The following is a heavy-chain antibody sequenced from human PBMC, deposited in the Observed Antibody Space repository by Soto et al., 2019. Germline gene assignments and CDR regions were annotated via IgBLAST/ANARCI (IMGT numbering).Heavy chain of an antibody. CDR3: AKEYYYGSGSYYNAFDY. CDR2: IDGSGGNT. CDR1: GFTFSSYA. J-gene: IGHJ4*02. D-gene: IGHD3-10*01. V-gene: IGHV3-23*01. Sequence: GGSLRLSCAASGFTFSSYAMAWVRQAPGTGLEWVSVIDGSGGNTSFADSVKGRFTISRDNSKNTMYLQMNSLRAEDTAVYYCAKEYYYGSGSYYNAFDYWGQGTLVTVSS.